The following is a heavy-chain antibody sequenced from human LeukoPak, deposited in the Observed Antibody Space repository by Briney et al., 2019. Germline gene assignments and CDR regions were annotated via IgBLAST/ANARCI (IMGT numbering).Heavy chain of an antibody. J-gene: IGHJ3*02. CDR3: ARDLSRTIWPYGAFDI. D-gene: IGHD2-8*01. CDR1: GYTFTGYY. V-gene: IGHV1-2*02. CDR2: INPNSGGT. Sequence: ASVKVSCKASGYTFTGYYMHWVRQTPGQGLEWMGWINPNSGGTNYAQKFQGRVTMTRDTSISTAYMELSRLRSDGTAVYYCARDLSRTIWPYGAFDIWGQGTMVTVSS.